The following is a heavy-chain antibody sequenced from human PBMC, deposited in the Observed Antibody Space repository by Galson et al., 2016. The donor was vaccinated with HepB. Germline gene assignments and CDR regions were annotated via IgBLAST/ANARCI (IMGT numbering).Heavy chain of an antibody. CDR2: IHYIGSA. CDR1: GGPISNSNYY. CDR3: ASRVVTTRRIDF. J-gene: IGHJ4*02. V-gene: IGHV4-39*01. D-gene: IGHD2-21*02. Sequence: SETLSLTCTVSGGPISNSNYYWGWIRQPPGKGLEWIGSIHYIGSAYYNPSLKSRVVMSVDTSKNQFSLKVSSVTAADTSVYYCASRVVTTRRIDFWGQGALVTVSS.